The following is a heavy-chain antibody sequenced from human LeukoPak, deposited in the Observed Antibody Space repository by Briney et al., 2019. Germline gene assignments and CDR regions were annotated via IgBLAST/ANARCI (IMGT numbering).Heavy chain of an antibody. V-gene: IGHV4-59*01. CDR1: GSXXXXY. Sequence: GSXXXXYWXWIRQPPGXXLXWIGYIYYSGSTNYXPSLKSRVTISVDTSKNQXSLKLRSVTAADTAVYYCAXXXXXXXXXFXXYWGQGTLVTVSS. CDR2: IYYSGST. J-gene: IGHJ4*02. CDR3: AXXXXXXXXXFXXY.